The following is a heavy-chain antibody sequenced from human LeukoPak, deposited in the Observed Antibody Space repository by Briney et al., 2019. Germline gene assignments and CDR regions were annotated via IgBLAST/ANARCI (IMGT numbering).Heavy chain of an antibody. J-gene: IGHJ4*02. D-gene: IGHD2-15*01. V-gene: IGHV4-34*01. CDR3: ARGAGGLAGR. Sequence: PSETLSLTCAVHGGSFSGYYWSWIRQPPGKGLEWIGEINHSGSTNYNPSLKSRVTISVDTSKNQFSLKLSSVTAADTAVYYCARGAGGLAGRWGQGTLVTVSS. CDR1: GGSFSGYY. CDR2: INHSGST.